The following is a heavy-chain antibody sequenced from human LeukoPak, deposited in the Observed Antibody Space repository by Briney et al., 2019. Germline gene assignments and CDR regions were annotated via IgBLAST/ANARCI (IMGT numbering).Heavy chain of an antibody. CDR1: GGSISSYY. Sequence: SETLSLTCTVSGGSISSYYWSWIRQPPGKGLEWIGYIYYSGSTNYNPSLKSRVTISVDTSKNQFSLKLSSVTAADTAVYYCARGGLTLYSYGPYFDYWGQGTLATVSS. V-gene: IGHV4-59*12. J-gene: IGHJ4*02. CDR2: IYYSGST. D-gene: IGHD5-18*01. CDR3: ARGGLTLYSYGPYFDY.